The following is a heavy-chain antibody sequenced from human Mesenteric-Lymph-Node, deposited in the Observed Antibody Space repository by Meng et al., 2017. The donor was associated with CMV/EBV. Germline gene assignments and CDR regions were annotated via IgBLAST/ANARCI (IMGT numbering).Heavy chain of an antibody. CDR2: IYPGDSDT. J-gene: IGHJ3*02. CDR1: GYIFSTYW. CDR3: AKLGTFDAKGAFDI. D-gene: IGHD3-10*01. Sequence: GESLKISCEGSGYIFSTYWIAWVRQMPGKGLEWMGIIYPGDSDTRYNSSFQGHVTISADKSISTAYLQWSSLKASDTAIYYCAKLGTFDAKGAFDIWGQGTLVTVSS. V-gene: IGHV5-51*01.